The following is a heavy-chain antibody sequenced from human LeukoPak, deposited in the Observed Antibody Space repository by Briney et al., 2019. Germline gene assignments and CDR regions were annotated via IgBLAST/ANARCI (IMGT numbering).Heavy chain of an antibody. CDR1: GFTFSSYG. Sequence: PGGSLRLSCAASGFTFSSYGMHWVRQAPGKGLEWVAVISYDGSNKYYADSVKGRFTISRDNSKNTLYLQMNSLRAEDTAVYYCARGHSSGWYDQYYFDHWGQGTPVTVSS. CDR3: ARGHSSGWYDQYYFDH. J-gene: IGHJ4*02. V-gene: IGHV3-30*03. CDR2: ISYDGSNK. D-gene: IGHD6-19*01.